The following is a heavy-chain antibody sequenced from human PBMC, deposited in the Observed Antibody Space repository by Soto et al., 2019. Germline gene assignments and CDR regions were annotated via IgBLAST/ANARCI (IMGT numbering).Heavy chain of an antibody. Sequence: GGSLRLSCAASGFTFSNYGMHWVRQAPGKGLEWVAVISYDGSNKYNADYADSVKGRFTISRDNSKSTLFLQMDSLRADDTAVYYCAKSTLSNSGYFEFWGQGTLVTVSS. D-gene: IGHD6-6*01. CDR1: GFTFSNYG. J-gene: IGHJ4*02. CDR3: AKSTLSNSGYFEF. V-gene: IGHV3-30*18. CDR2: ISYDGSNK.